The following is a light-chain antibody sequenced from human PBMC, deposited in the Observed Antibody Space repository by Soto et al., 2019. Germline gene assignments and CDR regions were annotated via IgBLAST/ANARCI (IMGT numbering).Light chain of an antibody. J-gene: IGKJ5*01. Sequence: DIQMTQSPSSLSASVGDRVTITCRASQSISSYLNWYQQKPGKAPKALIYDASTLANGVPSRFNGSGSGTEFTLTISSLQPDDFATYYCQQYMTYSTFGQGTRLEIK. CDR1: QSISSY. CDR2: DAS. V-gene: IGKV1-5*01. CDR3: QQYMTYST.